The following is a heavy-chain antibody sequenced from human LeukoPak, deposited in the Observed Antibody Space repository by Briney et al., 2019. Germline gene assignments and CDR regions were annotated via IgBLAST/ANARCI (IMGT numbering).Heavy chain of an antibody. J-gene: IGHJ4*02. CDR3: AKTYYYGSGSYYKFLDY. CDR2: ISSSGSSI. D-gene: IGHD3-10*01. Sequence: PGGSLRLSCAASGFTFSSYEMNWVRQAPGKGLEWVSYISSSGSSIYYADSVKGRFTISRDNAKNSLYLQMNSLRAEDTAVYYCAKTYYYGSGSYYKFLDYRGQGTLVTVSS. CDR1: GFTFSSYE. V-gene: IGHV3-48*03.